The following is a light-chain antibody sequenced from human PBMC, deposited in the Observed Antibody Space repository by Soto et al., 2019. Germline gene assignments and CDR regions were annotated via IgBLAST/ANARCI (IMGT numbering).Light chain of an antibody. J-gene: IGLJ2*01. CDR3: QSYDSSLSGDVV. Sequence: QSVLTQPPSVSGAPGQRVTISCTGSSSNIGAGYDVNWYQQLPRTAPKLLIYGNSNRPSGVPDRFSGSKSGTAASLAITGLQAEDEADYYCQSYDSSLSGDVVFGGGTKVTVL. CDR2: GNS. CDR1: SSNIGAGYD. V-gene: IGLV1-40*01.